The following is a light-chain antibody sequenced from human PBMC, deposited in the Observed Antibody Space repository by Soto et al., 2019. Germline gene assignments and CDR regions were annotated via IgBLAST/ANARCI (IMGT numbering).Light chain of an antibody. J-gene: IGKJ1*01. Sequence: DIQMTQSPSTLPASVGDRVTITCRASQSISNWSAWYQQKPGKAPQLLIYKASILERGVSSRFSGSGSGTEFTLTISSLQPDDFATYYCQQYNSYLWTFGQGTKVEVK. CDR2: KAS. V-gene: IGKV1-5*03. CDR1: QSISNW. CDR3: QQYNSYLWT.